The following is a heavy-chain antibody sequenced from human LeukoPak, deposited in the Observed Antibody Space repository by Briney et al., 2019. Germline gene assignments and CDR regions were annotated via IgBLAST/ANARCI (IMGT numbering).Heavy chain of an antibody. Sequence: GESLKISCKGSGYSFTSYWIGWVRQMPGKGLEWMGIIYPGDSDTRYSPSFQGQVTISADKSISTAYLQWSSLKASDTAMYYCARWVEMATITGYYYYMDVWGKGTTVTVSS. CDR3: ARWVEMATITGYYYYMDV. CDR2: IYPGDSDT. CDR1: GYSFTSYW. V-gene: IGHV5-51*01. D-gene: IGHD5-24*01. J-gene: IGHJ6*03.